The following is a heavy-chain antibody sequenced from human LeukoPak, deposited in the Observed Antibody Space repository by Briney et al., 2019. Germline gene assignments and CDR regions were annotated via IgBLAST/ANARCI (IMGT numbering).Heavy chain of an antibody. CDR3: ARGRSRITMVRGVRPGWFDP. Sequence: SETLSLTCAVHGGSFSGYYWSWIRQPPGKGLEWIGEINHSGSTNYNPSLKSRVTISVDTSKNQFSLKLSSVTAADTAVYYCARGRSRITMVRGVRPGWFDPWGQGTLVTVSS. V-gene: IGHV4-34*01. D-gene: IGHD3-10*01. J-gene: IGHJ5*02. CDR2: INHSGST. CDR1: GGSFSGYY.